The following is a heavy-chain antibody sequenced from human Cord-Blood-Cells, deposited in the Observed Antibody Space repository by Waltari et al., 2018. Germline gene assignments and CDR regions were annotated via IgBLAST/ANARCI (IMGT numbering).Heavy chain of an antibody. CDR3: ARVGLDCSSTSCYEYFQH. CDR2: INPNSGGT. D-gene: IGHD2-2*01. CDR1: GYTFTGYY. V-gene: IGHV1-2*02. Sequence: QVQLVQSGAEVKKPGASVKVSCKASGYTFTGYYMHWVRQAPGHGLEWMGWINPNSGGTNYAQKFQGRVTMTRDTSISTAYMELSRLRSDDTAVYYCARVGLDCSSTSCYEYFQHWGQGTLVTVSS. J-gene: IGHJ1*01.